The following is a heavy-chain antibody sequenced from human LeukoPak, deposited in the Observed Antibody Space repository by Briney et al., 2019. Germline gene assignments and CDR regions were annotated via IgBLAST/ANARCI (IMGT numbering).Heavy chain of an antibody. CDR2: IKQDGSEK. D-gene: IGHD3-22*01. J-gene: IGHJ4*02. CDR3: ARDGGGYYDSSGYPDY. CDR1: GFTFSSYW. V-gene: IGHV3-7*01. Sequence: GGSLRLSCAASGFTFSSYWMSWVRQAPGKGLEWVANIKQDGSEKYYVDSVKGRFTISRDNAKNSLYLQMNSLRAEDTAVYYCARDGGGYYDSSGYPDYWGQGTLVTVSS.